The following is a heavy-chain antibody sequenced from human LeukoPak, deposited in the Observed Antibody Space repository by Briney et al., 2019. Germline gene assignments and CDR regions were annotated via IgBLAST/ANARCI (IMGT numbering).Heavy chain of an antibody. CDR1: GFTFSNYL. CDR2: ISSDGRTT. J-gene: IGHJ1*01. CDR3: ERDGGGIQN. Sequence: GGSLRLSCAASGFTFSNYLMHWVRQAPGKGLVWVSRISSDGRTTSYADSVKGRFTISRDNAKNTLYLQMNSLRAEDSAVYYCERDGGGIQNWGQGTLVTVSS. D-gene: IGHD1-26*01. V-gene: IGHV3-74*01.